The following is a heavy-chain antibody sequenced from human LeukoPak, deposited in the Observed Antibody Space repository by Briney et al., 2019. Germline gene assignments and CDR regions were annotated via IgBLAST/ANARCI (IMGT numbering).Heavy chain of an antibody. CDR3: AKDDDVSRAFDY. V-gene: IGHV1-2*02. Sequence: GASVKVSCKASGYTFTCYYMHWVRQAPGQGLEWMGWINPNSGGINYAQKFQGRVTMTRDTSISTAYMELSRLRSDDTAVYYCAKDDDVSRAFDYWGQGTLVTVSS. CDR2: INPNSGGI. CDR1: GYTFTCYY. D-gene: IGHD2/OR15-2a*01. J-gene: IGHJ4*02.